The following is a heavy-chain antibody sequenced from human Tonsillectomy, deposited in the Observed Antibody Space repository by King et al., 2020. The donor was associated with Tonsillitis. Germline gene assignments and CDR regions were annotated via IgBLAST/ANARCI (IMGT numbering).Heavy chain of an antibody. J-gene: IGHJ6*02. Sequence: VQLQESGPGLVKPSGTLSLTCAVSGGSISSSNWWSWVRQPPGKGLEWIGEIYDSGSTNYNPSLKSRVTISVDKSKNQLSLKLTSVTAADTAVYYCARIGGETYYDFWRGRYGMDVWGQGTTVTVSS. V-gene: IGHV4-4*02. D-gene: IGHD3-3*01. CDR2: IYDSGST. CDR1: GGSISSSNW. CDR3: ARIGGETYYDFWRGRYGMDV.